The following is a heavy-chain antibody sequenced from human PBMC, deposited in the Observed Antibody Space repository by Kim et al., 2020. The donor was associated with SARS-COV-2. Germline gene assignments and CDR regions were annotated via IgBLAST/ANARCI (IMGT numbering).Heavy chain of an antibody. CDR1: GYTFTGYY. Sequence: ASVKVSCKASGYTFTGYYMHWVRQAPGQGLEWMGWINPNSGGTNYAQKFQGRVTMTRDTSISTAYMELSRLRSDDTAVYYCARDNHYSSSWDVDTAMGHLGPNSWLFDYWGQGTLVTVSS. V-gene: IGHV1-2*02. CDR3: ARDNHYSSSWDVDTAMGHLGPNSWLFDY. D-gene: IGHD5-18*01. CDR2: INPNSGGT. J-gene: IGHJ4*02.